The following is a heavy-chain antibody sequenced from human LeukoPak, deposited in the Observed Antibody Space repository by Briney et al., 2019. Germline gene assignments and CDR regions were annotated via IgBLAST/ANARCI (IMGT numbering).Heavy chain of an antibody. V-gene: IGHV3-48*03. J-gene: IGHJ3*01. D-gene: IGHD3-22*01. Sequence: GGPLRLSCAVSGFTCNDFEMNWVREAPGKALEGLSYINIGETYILCADSVKRRFPISRDDAKNSLYLQMNSLRAEDTAVYYCARGGSSGFYYNAFDLWGQGTVVTVSS. CDR2: INIGETYI. CDR3: ARGGSSGFYYNAFDL. CDR1: GFTCNDFE.